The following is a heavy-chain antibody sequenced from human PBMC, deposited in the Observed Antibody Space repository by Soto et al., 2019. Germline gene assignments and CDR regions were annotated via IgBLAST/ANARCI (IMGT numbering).Heavy chain of an antibody. D-gene: IGHD2-15*01. Sequence: PGGSLRLSCAACGFTFSSYAMNWVRQAPGKGLEWVSVISGSGGSTYYADSVKGRFTISRDNSKNTLYLQMNSLRAEDTALYYCAKGRLGYCSGGSCYSFDYWGQGTLVTVSS. CDR3: AKGRLGYCSGGSCYSFDY. CDR1: GFTFSSYA. V-gene: IGHV3-23*01. CDR2: ISGSGGST. J-gene: IGHJ4*02.